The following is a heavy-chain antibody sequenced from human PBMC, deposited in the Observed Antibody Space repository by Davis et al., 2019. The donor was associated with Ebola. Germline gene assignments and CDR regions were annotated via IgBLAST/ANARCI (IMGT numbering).Heavy chain of an antibody. V-gene: IGHV1-18*01. Sequence: ASVKVSCKASGYTFTSYGISWVRHAPGQGLEWMGWISAYNGNTNYAQKLQGRVTMTTDTSTSTAYMELSSLRSDDTAVYYCARDTSGIAVAGQWGQGTLVTVSS. CDR1: GYTFTSYG. CDR2: ISAYNGNT. J-gene: IGHJ4*02. CDR3: ARDTSGIAVAGQ. D-gene: IGHD6-19*01.